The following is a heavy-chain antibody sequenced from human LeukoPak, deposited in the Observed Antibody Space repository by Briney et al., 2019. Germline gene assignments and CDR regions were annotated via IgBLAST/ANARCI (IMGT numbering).Heavy chain of an antibody. CDR3: TSGVYYDGRRGYYTDY. D-gene: IGHD3-22*01. Sequence: PGRSLRLSCTASGFTFEDSPMSWVRQAPGKGLEWVGFIRTKAYGETTEYAASVKGRFTISRDDSKNIAYLALSRLKTEHTAVYYCTSGVYYDGRRGYYTDYWGQGTLVTVSS. J-gene: IGHJ4*02. CDR1: GFTFEDSP. V-gene: IGHV3-49*04. CDR2: IRTKAYGETT.